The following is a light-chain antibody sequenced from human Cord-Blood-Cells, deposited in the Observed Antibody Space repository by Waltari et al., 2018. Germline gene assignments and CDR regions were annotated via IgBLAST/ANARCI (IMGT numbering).Light chain of an antibody. CDR3: SSYTSSSTPYV. CDR1: SSDVGAHNY. CDR2: YVS. V-gene: IGLV2-14*03. Sequence: QSALTQPASVPGSPGQSITISCTVPSSDVGAHNYVSWYQQHPGKPPKLMIYYVSNRPSGVSNRFSGSKSGNTASLTISGLQAEDEADYYCSSYTSSSTPYVFGTGTKVTVL. J-gene: IGLJ1*01.